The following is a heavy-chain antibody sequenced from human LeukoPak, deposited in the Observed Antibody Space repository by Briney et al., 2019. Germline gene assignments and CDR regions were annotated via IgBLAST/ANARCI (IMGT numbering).Heavy chain of an antibody. CDR3: ARGGGYSSSSGNVYYYMDV. J-gene: IGHJ6*03. D-gene: IGHD6-6*01. CDR1: GGSFSGYY. V-gene: IGHV4-34*01. Sequence: PSETLSLTCAVYGGSFSGYYWSWIRQPPGKGLEWIGEINHSGSINYNPSLKSRVTISVDTSKNQFSLKLSSVTAADTAVYYCARGGGYSSSSGNVYYYMDVWGKGTTVTVSS. CDR2: INHSGSI.